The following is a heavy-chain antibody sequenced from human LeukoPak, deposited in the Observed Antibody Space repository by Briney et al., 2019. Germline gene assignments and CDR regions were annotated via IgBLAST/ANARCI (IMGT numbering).Heavy chain of an antibody. D-gene: IGHD3-16*01. Sequence: QPGRSLRLSCAASGFTFDDYTMHWVRQAPGKGLVWVSRINTDGSGTNYADSVKGRFTISRDNAKNTVYLQMNSLRAEDTAVYYCANGAFRLYYIDVWGKGTTVTVSS. CDR1: GFTFDDYT. CDR2: INTDGSGT. CDR3: ANGAFRLYYIDV. J-gene: IGHJ6*03. V-gene: IGHV3-74*01.